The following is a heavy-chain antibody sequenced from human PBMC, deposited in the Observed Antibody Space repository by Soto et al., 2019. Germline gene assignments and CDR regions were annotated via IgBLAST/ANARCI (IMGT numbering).Heavy chain of an antibody. CDR1: GFTFDDYA. Sequence: GGSLRLSCAASGFTFDDYAMHWVRQAPGKGLEWVSGISWNSGSIGYADSVKGRFTISRDNAKNSLYLQMNSLRAEDTSLYYCAKDKRIAVAGTALYGKDVWGQGTTVTDSS. D-gene: IGHD6-19*01. V-gene: IGHV3-9*01. CDR2: ISWNSGSI. J-gene: IGHJ6*02. CDR3: AKDKRIAVAGTALYGKDV.